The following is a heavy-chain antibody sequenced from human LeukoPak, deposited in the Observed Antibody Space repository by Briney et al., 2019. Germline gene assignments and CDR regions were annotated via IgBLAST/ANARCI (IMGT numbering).Heavy chain of an antibody. CDR2: ISYDGSNK. CDR3: AKDGLLWFGELFLGCHYYYGMDV. Sequence: GGSLRLSCAASGFTFSSYGMHWVRQAPGKGLEWVAVISYDGSNKYYADSVKGRFTSSRDNSKNTLYLQMNSLRAEDTAVYYCAKDGLLWFGELFLGCHYYYGMDVWGQGTTVTVS. CDR1: GFTFSSYG. D-gene: IGHD3-10*01. J-gene: IGHJ6*02. V-gene: IGHV3-30*18.